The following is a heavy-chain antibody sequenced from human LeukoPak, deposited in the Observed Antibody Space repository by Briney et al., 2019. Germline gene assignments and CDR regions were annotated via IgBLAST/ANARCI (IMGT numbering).Heavy chain of an antibody. CDR3: ARQVVVVVYYYYYYYMDV. D-gene: IGHD2-15*01. CDR1: GGSFSGYY. Sequence: SETLSLTCAVYGGSFSGYYWSWIRQPPGKGLEWIGEINHSGSTNYNPSLKSRVTISVDTSKNQFSLKLSSVTAADTAVYYCARQVVVVVYYYYYYYMDVWGKGTTVTISS. J-gene: IGHJ6*03. V-gene: IGHV4-34*01. CDR2: INHSGST.